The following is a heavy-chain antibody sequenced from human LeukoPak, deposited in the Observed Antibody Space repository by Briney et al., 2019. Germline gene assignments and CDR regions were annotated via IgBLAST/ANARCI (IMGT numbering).Heavy chain of an antibody. CDR1: GFTVSSNE. J-gene: IGHJ4*02. CDR3: AKVPLGFGEFQFDY. CDR2: ISGGST. D-gene: IGHD3-10*01. V-gene: IGHV3-38-3*01. Sequence: GGSLRLSCAASGFTVSSNEMSWVRQAPGKGLEWVSSISGGSTYYADSRKGRFTISRDNSKNTLHLQMNSLRAEDTAVYYCAKVPLGFGEFQFDYWGQGTLVTVSS.